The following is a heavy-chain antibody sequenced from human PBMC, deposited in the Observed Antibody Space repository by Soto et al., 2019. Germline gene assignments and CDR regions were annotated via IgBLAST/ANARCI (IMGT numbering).Heavy chain of an antibody. CDR1: GGSISSGDYY. J-gene: IGHJ4*02. CDR3: ARAPWFGENKGHDY. Sequence: KPSETLSLTCTVSGGSISSGDYYWSWIRQPPGKGLEWIGYIYYSGSTYYNPSLKSRVTISVDTSKNQFSLKLSSVTAADTAVYYCARAPWFGENKGHDYWGQGTLVTVSS. D-gene: IGHD3-10*01. V-gene: IGHV4-30-4*01. CDR2: IYYSGST.